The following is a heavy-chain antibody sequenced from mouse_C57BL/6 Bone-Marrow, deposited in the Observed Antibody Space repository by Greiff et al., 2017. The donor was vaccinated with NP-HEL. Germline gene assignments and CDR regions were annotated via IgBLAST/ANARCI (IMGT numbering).Heavy chain of an antibody. CDR3: ARDHLMVTYAMDY. D-gene: IGHD2-1*01. V-gene: IGHV3-6*01. CDR1: GYSITSGYY. J-gene: IGHJ4*01. Sequence: EVQLQESGPGLVKPSQSLSLTCSVTGYSITSGYYWNWIRQSPGNKLEWMGYISYDGSNNYNPSLKNRISITRDTSKNQFFLKLNSVTTEDTATYYYARDHLMVTYAMDYWGQGTSVTVSS. CDR2: ISYDGSN.